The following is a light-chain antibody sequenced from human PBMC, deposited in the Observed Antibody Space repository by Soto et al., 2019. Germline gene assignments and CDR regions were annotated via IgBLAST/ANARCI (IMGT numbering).Light chain of an antibody. CDR3: QQYHNWPIT. J-gene: IGKJ5*01. CDR2: GAS. V-gene: IGKV3-20*01. Sequence: EIVLTQSPGTLSLSPGETATLSCRASQSVSSTYLAWYQQKPGQAPGLLLYGASNRASGIPDRFAGSGSGTDFTLTISRLEPEDFAVYYCQQYHNWPITFGQGTRLEIK. CDR1: QSVSSTY.